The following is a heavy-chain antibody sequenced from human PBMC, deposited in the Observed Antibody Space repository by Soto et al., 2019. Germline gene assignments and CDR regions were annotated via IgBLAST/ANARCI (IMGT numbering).Heavy chain of an antibody. J-gene: IGHJ4*02. CDR2: ISYDGSNK. D-gene: IGHD3-22*01. CDR1: GFTFSSYG. Sequence: GGSLRLSCAASGFTFSSYGMHWVRQAPGKGLEWVAVISYDGSNKYYADSVKGRFTISRDNSKNTLYLQMNSLRAEDTAAYYCAKDIDSSGYPNWWGQGTLVTVSS. V-gene: IGHV3-30*18. CDR3: AKDIDSSGYPNW.